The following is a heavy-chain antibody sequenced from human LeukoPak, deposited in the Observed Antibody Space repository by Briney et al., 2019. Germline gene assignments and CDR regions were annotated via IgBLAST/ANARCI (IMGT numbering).Heavy chain of an antibody. J-gene: IGHJ4*02. CDR1: GFTFSNYL. CDR3: ARDRGSGGFYFDS. Sequence: PGGSLRLSCVGSGFTFSNYLMNWVRQAPGKGLEWVSFISSTGRTIYYADAVKGRFTISRDNAKNSLYLQMNSLRAEDTAIYYCARDRGSGGFYFDSWGQGSLVTVSS. D-gene: IGHD3-16*01. CDR2: ISSTGRTI. V-gene: IGHV3-48*01.